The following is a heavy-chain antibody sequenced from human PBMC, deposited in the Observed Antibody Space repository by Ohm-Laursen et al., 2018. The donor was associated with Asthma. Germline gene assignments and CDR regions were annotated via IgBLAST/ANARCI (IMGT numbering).Heavy chain of an antibody. CDR3: ARSRDSGSSNWFDP. CDR2: IYHSVST. J-gene: IGHJ5*02. D-gene: IGHD1-26*01. CDR1: GGSISSGGYP. V-gene: IGHV4-30-2*05. Sequence: SQTLSLTCSVSGGSISSGGYPWSWIRQHPGKGLEWIGYIYHSVSTYYSPSLKSRVAISVDTSKNQFSLKLSSVTAADTAVYYCARSRDSGSSNWFDPWGQGTLVTVSS.